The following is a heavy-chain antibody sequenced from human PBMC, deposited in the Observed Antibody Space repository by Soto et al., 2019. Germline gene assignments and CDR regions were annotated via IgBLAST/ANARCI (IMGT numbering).Heavy chain of an antibody. Sequence: PGGSLILSCAASGFSFSSYAMSWVRQAPGKGLEWVSSISDGGGSTNYADSVRGRFTIARDRSKNTLYLHMISLRAEDPAVYYCAKEYCGDDCALDVWGQGALVTVSS. CDR2: ISDGGGST. J-gene: IGHJ4*02. V-gene: IGHV3-23*01. CDR3: AKEYCGDDCALDV. D-gene: IGHD2-21*02. CDR1: GFSFSSYA.